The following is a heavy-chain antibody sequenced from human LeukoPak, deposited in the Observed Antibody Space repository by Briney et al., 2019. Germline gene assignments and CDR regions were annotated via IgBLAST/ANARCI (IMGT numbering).Heavy chain of an antibody. Sequence: PGGSLRLSCAASGLTFSSYGMHWVRQAPGKGLEWVALIWYDGSNKYYADSVKGRFTISRDNSKNTLSLQMNSLRAEDTAVYYCARGGDYLDYWGQGTLVTVSS. CDR3: ARGGDYLDY. CDR2: IWYDGSNK. V-gene: IGHV3-33*01. CDR1: GLTFSSYG. J-gene: IGHJ4*02.